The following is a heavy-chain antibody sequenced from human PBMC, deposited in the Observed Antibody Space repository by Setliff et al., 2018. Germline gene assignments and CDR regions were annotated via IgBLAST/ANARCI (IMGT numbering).Heavy chain of an antibody. CDR1: GASINSSTFF. CDR3: ARRPYQHYDSSGYSVNYYMDV. V-gene: IGHV4-39*01. D-gene: IGHD3-22*01. Sequence: SETLSLTCIVSGASINSSTFFWGWIRQPPGKGLEWIGSIYYSGTTYYNPSVRSRVTISVDTSKNQFPLKLSSVTAADTAVYFCARRPYQHYDSSGYSVNYYMDVWGKGTTVTVSS. CDR2: IYYSGTT. J-gene: IGHJ6*03.